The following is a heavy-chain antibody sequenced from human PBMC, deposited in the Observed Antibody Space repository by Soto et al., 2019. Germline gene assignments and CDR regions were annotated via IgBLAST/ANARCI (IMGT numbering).Heavy chain of an antibody. CDR1: GFTFSSYA. D-gene: IGHD6-13*01. Sequence: ESGGGAVQPGRSLRLSCVASGFTFSSYAIHWVRQAPGKGLEWVAVISYDGSNKYYADSVKGRFTISRDDSKNTLYLQMNSLRAEDTAVYYCGRDRQYSSSWHDYWGQGTLVTVSS. V-gene: IGHV3-30-3*01. CDR2: ISYDGSNK. CDR3: GRDRQYSSSWHDY. J-gene: IGHJ4*02.